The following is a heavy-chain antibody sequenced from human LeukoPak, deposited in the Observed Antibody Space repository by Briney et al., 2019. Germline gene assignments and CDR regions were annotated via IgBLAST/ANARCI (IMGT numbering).Heavy chain of an antibody. V-gene: IGHV1-24*01. CDR2: FDPEDGET. J-gene: IGHJ5*02. CDR3: ARDESYCSSASCYGGDWFDP. CDR1: GYTLTELS. D-gene: IGHD2-2*01. Sequence: ASVKVSCKVSGYTLTELSMHWVRQAPGKGLEWMGGFDPEDGETIYAQKFQGRVTMTTDTSTSTAYMELRSLRSDDTAVYYCARDESYCSSASCYGGDWFDPWGQGTLVTVSS.